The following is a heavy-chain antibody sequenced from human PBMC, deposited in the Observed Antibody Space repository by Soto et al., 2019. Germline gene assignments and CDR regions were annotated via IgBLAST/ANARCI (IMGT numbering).Heavy chain of an antibody. J-gene: IGHJ6*02. Sequence: PGGSLRLSCAASGFTFSSYAMHWVRPAPGKGLEWVAVISYDGSNKYYADSVKGRFTISRDNSKNTLYLQIISLRPEDTGVYYCAKDLDVVMVLSATRGLDVWGQGTTVTVS. CDR3: AKDLDVVMVLSATRGLDV. CDR1: GFTFSSYA. D-gene: IGHD2-15*01. V-gene: IGHV3-30-3*01. CDR2: ISYDGSNK.